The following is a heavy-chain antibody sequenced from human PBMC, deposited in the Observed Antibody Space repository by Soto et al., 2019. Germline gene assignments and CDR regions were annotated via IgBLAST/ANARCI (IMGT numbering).Heavy chain of an antibody. J-gene: IGHJ4*02. CDR2: INEDGTKR. CDR3: ARDPFED. V-gene: IGHV3-7*05. CDR1: GFSFRDYW. Sequence: EVPLVESGGGLVQPGGSLRLSCAASGFSFRDYWMHWVRQAPGKGLEWVANINEDGTKRHYADSVKGRLTISRDNAKNSVYLQMNSLRAEDSAVYYCARDPFEDWGQGTLVTVSS.